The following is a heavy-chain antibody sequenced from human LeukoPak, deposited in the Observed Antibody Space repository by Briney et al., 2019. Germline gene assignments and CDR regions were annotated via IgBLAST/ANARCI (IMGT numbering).Heavy chain of an antibody. V-gene: IGHV3-30*02. CDR3: AKDHRYLLGSGSYNDY. Sequence: GGSLRLSCAASGFTFSSYGMHWVRQAPGKGLEWVAFIRYDGSNKYYADSVKGRFTISRDNSKNTLYLQMNSLRAEDTAVYYCAKDHRYLLGSGSYNDYWGQGTLVTVSS. CDR1: GFTFSSYG. J-gene: IGHJ4*02. CDR2: IRYDGSNK. D-gene: IGHD3-10*01.